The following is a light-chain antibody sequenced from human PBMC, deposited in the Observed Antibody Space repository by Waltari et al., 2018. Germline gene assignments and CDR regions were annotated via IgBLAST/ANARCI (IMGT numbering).Light chain of an antibody. V-gene: IGKV1-39*01. J-gene: IGKJ4*01. CDR3: QESYKTPPT. CDR1: QSITTY. Sequence: DIQMTQSPSSLSASIGYRVTITCRASQSITTYLNWYQQKPGKAPKLLIYAASSLQSGVPSRFSRSGSGTDFTLTISSLQPEDFATYSCQESYKTPPTFGGGTKVEIK. CDR2: AAS.